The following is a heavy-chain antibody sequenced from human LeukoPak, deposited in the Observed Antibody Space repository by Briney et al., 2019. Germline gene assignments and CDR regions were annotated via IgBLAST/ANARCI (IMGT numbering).Heavy chain of an antibody. Sequence: SETLSLTCTVSGGSISSYYWSWIRQPPGKGLEWIGYIYYSGSTNYNPSLKSRVTISVDTSKNQFYLKLSSVTAADTAVYYCARESPEGGGFDHWGQGTLVSVSS. CDR2: IYYSGST. V-gene: IGHV4-59*01. J-gene: IGHJ4*02. CDR1: GGSISSYY. CDR3: ARESPEGGGFDH. D-gene: IGHD1-26*01.